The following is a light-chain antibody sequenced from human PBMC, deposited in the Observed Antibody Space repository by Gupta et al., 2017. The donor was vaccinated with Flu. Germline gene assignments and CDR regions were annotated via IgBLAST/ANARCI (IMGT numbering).Light chain of an antibody. CDR3: QQYYDWPPLT. Sequence: ERATLSCRASQSVRSNLAWYQQRPGQTPRLVIFGASTRAANIPARFSGSGSGTDFTLTISSLQSEDFAVYYCQQYYDWPPLTFGGGTKVEIK. J-gene: IGKJ4*01. V-gene: IGKV3-15*01. CDR1: QSVRSN. CDR2: GAS.